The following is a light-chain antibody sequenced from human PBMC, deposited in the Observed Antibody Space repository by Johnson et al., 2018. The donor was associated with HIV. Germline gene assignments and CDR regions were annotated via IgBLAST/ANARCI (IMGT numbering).Light chain of an antibody. J-gene: IGLJ1*01. Sequence: QSALTQPPSVSAAPGQTVTISCSGSSSNVGSSFVSWYRQVPGTAPKLLIYDNNKRPSGIPGRFSGSKSGPSATLGITGLQTGDEADYYCGTWDSSLRGVFGTGTKVTVL. CDR1: SSNVGSSF. CDR2: DNN. CDR3: GTWDSSLRGV. V-gene: IGLV1-51*01.